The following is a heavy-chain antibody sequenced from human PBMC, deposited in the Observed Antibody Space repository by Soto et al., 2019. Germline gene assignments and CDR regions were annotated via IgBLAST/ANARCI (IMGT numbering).Heavy chain of an antibody. CDR3: ARDLHIGYCSGGSCYPVPLDY. J-gene: IGHJ4*02. CDR1: GFTFSSYS. D-gene: IGHD2-15*01. V-gene: IGHV3-21*01. Sequence: PGGSLRLSCAASGFTFSSYSMNWVRQAPGKGLEWVSSISSSSSYIYYADSVKGRFTISRDNAKNSLYLQMNSLRAEDTAVYYCARDLHIGYCSGGSCYPVPLDYWGQGTLVTVSS. CDR2: ISSSSSYI.